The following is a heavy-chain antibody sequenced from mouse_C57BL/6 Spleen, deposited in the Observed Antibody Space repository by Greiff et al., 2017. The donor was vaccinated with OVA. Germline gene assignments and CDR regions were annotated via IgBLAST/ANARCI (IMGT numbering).Heavy chain of an antibody. CDR3: ARGGGYYEAMDY. Sequence: VQLQQSGPELVKPGASVKISCKASGYTFTDYYMNWVKQSHGKSLEWIGDINPNNGGTSYNQKFKGKATLTVDKSSSTAYMELRSLTSEDSAVYYCARGGGYYEAMDYWGQGTSVTVSS. D-gene: IGHD2-3*01. J-gene: IGHJ4*01. CDR1: GYTFTDYY. CDR2: INPNNGGT. V-gene: IGHV1-26*01.